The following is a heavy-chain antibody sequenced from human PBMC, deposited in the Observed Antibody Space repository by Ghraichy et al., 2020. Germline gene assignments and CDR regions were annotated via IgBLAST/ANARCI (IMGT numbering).Heavy chain of an antibody. J-gene: IGHJ4*02. CDR3: ARQGSGGYQTTFDY. CDR1: GGSISSSSYY. CDR2: IYYSGST. V-gene: IGHV4-39*01. Sequence: SETLSLTCTVSGGSISSSSYYWGWIRQPPGKGLEWIGSIYYSGSTYYNPSLKSRVTISVDTSKNQFSLKLSSVTAADTAVYYCARQGSGGYQTTFDYWGQGTLVTVSS. D-gene: IGHD1-26*01.